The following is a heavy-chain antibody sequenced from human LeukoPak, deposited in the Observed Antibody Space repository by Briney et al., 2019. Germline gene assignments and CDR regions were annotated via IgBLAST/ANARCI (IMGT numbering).Heavy chain of an antibody. J-gene: IGHJ4*02. V-gene: IGHV4-61*02. CDR3: AREADSSGWYGEVDY. CDR1: GGSISSGRYY. D-gene: IGHD6-19*01. CDR2: IYTSGST. Sequence: SETLSLTCTVPGGSISSGRYYWNWTRQPAGKGLEWIGRIYTSGSTTYSPSLKSRVTISLDTSKNQFSLKLSSVTAADTAVYYCAREADSSGWYGEVDYWGQGTLVTVSS.